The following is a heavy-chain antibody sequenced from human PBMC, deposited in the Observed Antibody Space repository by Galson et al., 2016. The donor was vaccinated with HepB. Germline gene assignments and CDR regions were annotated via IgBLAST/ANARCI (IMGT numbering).Heavy chain of an antibody. CDR2: INPSGGSA. J-gene: IGHJ2*01. CDR1: GFSFTNYY. CDR3: ARAIGGRWYFDL. Sequence: SVKVSCKASGFSFTNYYIHWVRQAPGQRPEWMGIINPSGGSATYAQRPQGRVSMTRDTSTSTVYMDLSSLRSDDPAVYYCARAIGGRWYFDLWGRGTLVTVSS. V-gene: IGHV1-46*01. D-gene: IGHD1-26*01.